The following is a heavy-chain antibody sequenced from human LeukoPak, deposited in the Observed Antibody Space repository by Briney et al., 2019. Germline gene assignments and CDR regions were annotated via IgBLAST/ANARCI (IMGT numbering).Heavy chain of an antibody. V-gene: IGHV3-30*18. CDR3: AKRPSDYGDYVSYFDY. Sequence: PGGSLRLSCAASRFSFISYGMHWVRQAPGKGLEWVGVISDDGRRKDYADSVKGRFTISRDNSKDTLYLQMNSLRAEDTAVYYCAKRPSDYGDYVSYFDYWGQGTLVTVSS. CDR1: RFSFISYG. J-gene: IGHJ4*02. CDR2: ISDDGRRK. D-gene: IGHD4-17*01.